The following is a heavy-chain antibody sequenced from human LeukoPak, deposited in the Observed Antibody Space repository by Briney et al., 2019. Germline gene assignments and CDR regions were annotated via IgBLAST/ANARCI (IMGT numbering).Heavy chain of an antibody. D-gene: IGHD3-9*01. V-gene: IGHV3-23*01. J-gene: IGHJ4*02. CDR1: GFTFSSYA. Sequence: GGSLRLSCAASGFTFSSYAMNWVRQAPGKGLEWVSAISDNGGNTYYADSVKGRFTISRDNSKNTLYLQMSSLRAEDTAVYYCASNILSGYYPDFFDYWGQGTLVTVSS. CDR2: ISDNGGNT. CDR3: ASNILSGYYPDFFDY.